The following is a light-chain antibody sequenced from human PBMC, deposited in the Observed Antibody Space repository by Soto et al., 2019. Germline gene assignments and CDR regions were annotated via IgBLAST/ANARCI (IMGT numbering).Light chain of an antibody. Sequence: QSALTQPASVSGSPGQSITFSCTGTSNDIGGYNYVSWFQQHPAKAPKLMIFEVSNRPSGISNRFSGSKSGNTASLTISGLQAEDEADYYCSSYTGSGTNTVVFGGGTKLTVL. J-gene: IGLJ2*01. V-gene: IGLV2-14*01. CDR2: EVS. CDR3: SSYTGSGTNTVV. CDR1: SNDIGGYNY.